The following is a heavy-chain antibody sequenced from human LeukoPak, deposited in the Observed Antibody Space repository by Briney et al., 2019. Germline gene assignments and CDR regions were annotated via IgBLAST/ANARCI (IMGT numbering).Heavy chain of an antibody. J-gene: IGHJ4*02. CDR2: INPTGGST. Sequence: ASVKVSCKASGYTFPSYFMHWVRQAPGQGLEWMGIINPTGGSTSYAQKFQGRVILTRDTSTSAVYMELSSLRSEDTAEYYCARGRGYYNTTSSYYTYYFDYWGQGTLVTVSS. D-gene: IGHD3-22*01. CDR3: ARGRGYYNTTSSYYTYYFDY. V-gene: IGHV1-46*01. CDR1: GYTFPSYF.